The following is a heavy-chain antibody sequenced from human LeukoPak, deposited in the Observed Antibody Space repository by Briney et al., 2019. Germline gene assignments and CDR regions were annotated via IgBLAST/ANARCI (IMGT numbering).Heavy chain of an antibody. V-gene: IGHV3-7*01. CDR1: GFTFSSYW. CDR3: ARDHSTGPAAPYWYFDL. Sequence: GGSLRLSCAASGFTFSSYWMSWVRQAPGKGLEWVANIKQDGSEKYYVDSVKGRFTISRDNAKNSLYLQMNGLRAEDTAVYYCARDHSTGPAAPYWYFDLWGRGTLVTVSS. D-gene: IGHD2-2*01. CDR2: IKQDGSEK. J-gene: IGHJ2*01.